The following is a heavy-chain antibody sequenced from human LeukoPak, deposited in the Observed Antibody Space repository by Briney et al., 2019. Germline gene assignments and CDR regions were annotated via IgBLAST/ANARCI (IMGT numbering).Heavy chain of an antibody. J-gene: IGHJ4*02. V-gene: IGHV3-23*01. D-gene: IGHD5-12*01. CDR1: GFAVSTNY. Sequence: GGSLRLSCAASGFAVSTNYLSWVRQAPGKGLEWVSAISYSGGNTYYADSGKGRFTISRDNSKNTLYLQMNSLRAEDTAVYYCAKGSSNSGYTFLDFWGQGTLVTVSS. CDR2: ISYSGGNT. CDR3: AKGSSNSGYTFLDF.